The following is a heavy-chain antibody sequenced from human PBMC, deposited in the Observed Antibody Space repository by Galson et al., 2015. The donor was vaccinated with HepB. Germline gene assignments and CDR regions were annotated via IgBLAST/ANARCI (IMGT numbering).Heavy chain of an antibody. CDR3: ARDTSGALTYNWFDP. D-gene: IGHD2-8*01. CDR2: INADKGNT. CDR1: GYTFSRYT. Sequence: SVKVSCKASGYTFSRYTIHWVRQAPGQSLEWMGWINADKGNTRYSQKFQGRVTITRDTSASTAYMELSSLISEETAVYYCARDTSGALTYNWFDPWGQGTLVTVSS. V-gene: IGHV1-3*01. J-gene: IGHJ5*02.